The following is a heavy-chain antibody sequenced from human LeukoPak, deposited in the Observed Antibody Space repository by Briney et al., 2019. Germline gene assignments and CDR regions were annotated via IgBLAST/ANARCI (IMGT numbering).Heavy chain of an antibody. CDR3: ARDGPYYYDSSGYYYDY. CDR2: INHSGST. D-gene: IGHD3-22*01. Sequence: SETLSLTCAVYGGSFSGYYWSWIRQPPGKGLEWIGEINHSGSTSYNPSLKSRVTISVDTSKNQFSLKLSSVTAADTAVYYCARDGPYYYDSSGYYYDYWGQGTLVTVSS. CDR1: GGSFSGYY. V-gene: IGHV4-34*01. J-gene: IGHJ4*02.